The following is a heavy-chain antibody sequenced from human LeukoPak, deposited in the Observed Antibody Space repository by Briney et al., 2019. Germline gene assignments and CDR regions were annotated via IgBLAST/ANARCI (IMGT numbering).Heavy chain of an antibody. Sequence: PSETLSLTRIVSGGSISSGGYYWSWIRQHPGKGLEWIGYIYYSGSTYYNPSLKSRLTISVGTSKNQFSLKLSSVTAADTAVYYCARRDYDSGGDMFDYWGQGTLVTVSS. CDR3: ARRDYDSGGDMFDY. D-gene: IGHD3-22*01. J-gene: IGHJ4*02. CDR1: GGSISSGGYY. V-gene: IGHV4-31*03. CDR2: IYYSGST.